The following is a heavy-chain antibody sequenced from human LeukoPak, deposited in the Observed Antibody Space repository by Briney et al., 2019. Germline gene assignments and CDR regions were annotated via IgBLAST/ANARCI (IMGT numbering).Heavy chain of an antibody. J-gene: IGHJ4*02. CDR3: ARSSGYDYGSKEDY. Sequence: GGSLRLSCEASGFTFSSHWMSWVRQAPGKGLEWVAHINQDGSEKYYEDSVKGRFTISRDNAKNSLFLQMNSLRAEDTAVYYCARSSGYDYGSKEDYWGQGTLVTVSS. D-gene: IGHD4-23*01. CDR1: GFTFSSHW. CDR2: INQDGSEK. V-gene: IGHV3-7*01.